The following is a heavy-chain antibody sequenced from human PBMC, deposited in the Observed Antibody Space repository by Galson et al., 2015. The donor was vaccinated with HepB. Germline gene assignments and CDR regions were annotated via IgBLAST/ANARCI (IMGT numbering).Heavy chain of an antibody. J-gene: IGHJ4*02. CDR2: INPSGGST. CDR3: ARAGRRLVGATPVGY. CDR1: GYTFTSYY. Sequence: SVKVSCKASGYTFTSYYMHWVRQAPGQGLEWMGIINPSGGSTSYAQKFQGRVTMTRDTSTSTVYMELSSLRSEDTAVYYCARAGRRLVGATPVGYWGQGTLVTVSS. D-gene: IGHD1-26*01. V-gene: IGHV1-46*03.